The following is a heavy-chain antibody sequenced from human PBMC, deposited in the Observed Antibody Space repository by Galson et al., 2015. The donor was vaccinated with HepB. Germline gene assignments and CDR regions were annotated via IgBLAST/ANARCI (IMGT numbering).Heavy chain of an antibody. D-gene: IGHD2-2*01. CDR1: GGSFSGYY. CDR2: INHSGST. CDR3: ARAARPRQNRYCSSTSCYGGGWFDP. Sequence: SETLSLTCAVYGGSFSGYYWSWIRQPPGKGLEWIGEINHSGSTNYNPSLKSRVTISVDTSKNQFSLKLSSVTAADTAVYYCARAARPRQNRYCSSTSCYGGGWFDPWGQGTLVTVSS. V-gene: IGHV4-34*01. J-gene: IGHJ5*02.